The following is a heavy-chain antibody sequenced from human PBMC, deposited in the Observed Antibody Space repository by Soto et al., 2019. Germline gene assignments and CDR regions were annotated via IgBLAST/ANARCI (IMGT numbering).Heavy chain of an antibody. CDR3: ARETRRLTTGDAFDI. J-gene: IGHJ3*02. V-gene: IGHV4-59*01. Sequence: QVQLQESGPGLVKPSETLSLTCTVSGGSISSYYWSWIRQPPGKGLEWIGYIYYSGGTNYNPSLKSRVTISVDTSKNQFSLKLSSVTAADTAVYYCARETRRLTTGDAFDIWGQGTMVTVSS. CDR1: GGSISSYY. CDR2: IYYSGGT. D-gene: IGHD4-17*01.